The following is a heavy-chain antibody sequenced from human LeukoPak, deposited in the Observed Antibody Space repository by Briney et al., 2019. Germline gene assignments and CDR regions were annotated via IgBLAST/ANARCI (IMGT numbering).Heavy chain of an antibody. J-gene: IGHJ6*02. D-gene: IGHD2-15*01. Sequence: ASVKVSCKASGYTFTGHYIHWVRQAPGQGLEWMGWISPNSGGTSYAQNFQGRVTLTRDTSISTVYMELKRLRPDDTALYYCARDGLVVIGGTRYYYGMDVWGQGTTVTVSS. V-gene: IGHV1-2*02. CDR3: ARDGLVVIGGTRYYYGMDV. CDR2: ISPNSGGT. CDR1: GYTFTGHY.